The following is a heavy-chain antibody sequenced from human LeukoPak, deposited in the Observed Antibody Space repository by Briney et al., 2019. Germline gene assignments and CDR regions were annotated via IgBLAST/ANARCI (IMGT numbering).Heavy chain of an antibody. Sequence: GASLRLSCVASGFTFSNYAMSWVRQAPGKGLEWVSAITGSGGITYYADSVKGRFTISRDNSKNTLYLQMNSLRTEDTAVYYCAKWGDYDVLTGYYDPDYWGQGTLVTVSS. CDR2: ITGSGGIT. D-gene: IGHD3-9*01. V-gene: IGHV3-23*01. CDR1: GFTFSNYA. J-gene: IGHJ4*02. CDR3: AKWGDYDVLTGYYDPDY.